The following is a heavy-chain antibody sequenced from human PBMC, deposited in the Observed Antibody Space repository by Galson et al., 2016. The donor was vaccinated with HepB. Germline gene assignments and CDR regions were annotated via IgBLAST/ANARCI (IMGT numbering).Heavy chain of an antibody. CDR1: GFTFSSYE. V-gene: IGHV3-48*03. CDR2: ISSSGSTI. J-gene: IGHJ4*02. Sequence: SLRLSCAASGFTFSSYEMNWVRQAPGKGLEWVSYISSSGSTIYYADSVKGRFTISRDNAKNSLYLQTNSLRAEDTAVYYCASYPGYFPGNWGQGTLVTVSS. CDR3: ASYPGYFPGN. D-gene: IGHD3-9*01.